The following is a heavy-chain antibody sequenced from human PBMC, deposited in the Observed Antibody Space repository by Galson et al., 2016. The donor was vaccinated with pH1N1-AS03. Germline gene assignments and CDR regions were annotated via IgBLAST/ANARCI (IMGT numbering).Heavy chain of an antibody. CDR3: GNCLEGV. J-gene: IGHJ6*02. CDR1: GFSLPSANMG. V-gene: IGHV2-5*02. Sequence: PALVKPTQTLTLTCTYSGFSLPSANMGVGWIRQHPGKALEYLALISWDDSKLYSHPLWSRLTIPKDTTRNQVVLSMTNMLPVYTCTDFCGNCLEGVWGQGIKVTVS. D-gene: IGHD5/OR15-5a*01. CDR2: ISWDDSK.